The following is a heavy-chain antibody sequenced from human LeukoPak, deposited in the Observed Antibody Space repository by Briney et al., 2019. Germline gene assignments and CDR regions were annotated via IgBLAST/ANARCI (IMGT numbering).Heavy chain of an antibody. Sequence: PSETLSLTCTVSGGSISSGDYYWSWIRQPPGKGLEWIGYIYYSGSTYYNPSLKSRVTISVDTSKNQFSLKLSSVTAADTAVYYCARAPLRVVITQFDYWGQGTLVTVSS. V-gene: IGHV4-30-4*01. J-gene: IGHJ4*02. CDR1: GGSISSGDYY. D-gene: IGHD3-22*01. CDR3: ARAPLRVVITQFDY. CDR2: IYYSGST.